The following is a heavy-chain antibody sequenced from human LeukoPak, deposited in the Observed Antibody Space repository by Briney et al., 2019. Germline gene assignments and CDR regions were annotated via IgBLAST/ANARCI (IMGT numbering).Heavy chain of an antibody. CDR3: AKEIAIFGVVIVFDY. CDR1: GFTFSSYA. Sequence: GGSLRLSCAASGFTFSSYAMSWVRQAPGKGLEWVSAISGSGGSTYYADSVKGRFTISRDNSKNTLYLQINSLRAEDTAVYYCAKEIAIFGVVIVFDYWGQGPLVTVSS. J-gene: IGHJ4*02. CDR2: ISGSGGST. D-gene: IGHD3-3*01. V-gene: IGHV3-23*01.